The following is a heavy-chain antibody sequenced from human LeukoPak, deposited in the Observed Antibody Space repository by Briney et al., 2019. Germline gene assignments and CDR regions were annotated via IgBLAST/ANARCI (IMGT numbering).Heavy chain of an antibody. Sequence: SETLSLTCSVSDGSINSYYWNWIRRPPGKGLEWIGYIYYNGNTNYSPSLKSRVTMSVDTSKDLFSLKVSSVTAADTAVYYCARGRSNYYGMDVWGQGTTVTVSS. CDR3: ARGRSNYYGMDV. V-gene: IGHV4-59*01. CDR1: DGSINSYY. J-gene: IGHJ6*02. CDR2: IYYNGNT. D-gene: IGHD1-26*01.